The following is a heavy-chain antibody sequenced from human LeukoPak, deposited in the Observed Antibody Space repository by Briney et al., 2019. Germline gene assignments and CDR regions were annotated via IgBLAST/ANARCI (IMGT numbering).Heavy chain of an antibody. CDR3: ARGGAARPDY. J-gene: IGHJ4*02. CDR1: GFTLSSYG. CDR2: ISSGRPTI. Sequence: GGSLRLSYAASGFTLSSYGMNWVRQAPGTGLQWVSYISSGRPTINYADSVRGRFTVSRDNAKSSLYLQMNNLRVEDTAVYYCARGGAARPDYWGQGTLVTVSS. V-gene: IGHV3-48*04. D-gene: IGHD6-6*01.